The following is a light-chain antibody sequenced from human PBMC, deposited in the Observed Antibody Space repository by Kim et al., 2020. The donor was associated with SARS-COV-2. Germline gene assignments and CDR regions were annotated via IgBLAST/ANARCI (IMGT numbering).Light chain of an antibody. Sequence: QSVLTQPASVSGSLGQSITISCTGSSSDVGANHYVSWYRHHPGKAPKLMIYDVSLRPSGVSNRFSGSKSGNTASLTISGLQAEDEADYYCSTYTGSVVFGGGTKLTVL. CDR2: DVS. V-gene: IGLV2-14*03. CDR1: SSDVGANHY. J-gene: IGLJ2*01. CDR3: STYTGSVV.